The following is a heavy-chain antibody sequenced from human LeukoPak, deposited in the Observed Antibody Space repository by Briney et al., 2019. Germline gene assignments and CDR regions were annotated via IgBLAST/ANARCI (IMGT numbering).Heavy chain of an antibody. CDR1: GFTVSSNY. Sequence: AGRSLGLSCAASGFTVSSNYMSWVRHAPGKGLEWVPALYSGGNTYYVDSVKGRFTISRDNSKNTLYLQMNSLRAEDTALYYCARDIGRWSGVDDGFDIWGQGTMVTVSS. D-gene: IGHD2-15*01. CDR3: ARDIGRWSGVDDGFDI. CDR2: LYSGGNT. V-gene: IGHV3-53*01. J-gene: IGHJ3*02.